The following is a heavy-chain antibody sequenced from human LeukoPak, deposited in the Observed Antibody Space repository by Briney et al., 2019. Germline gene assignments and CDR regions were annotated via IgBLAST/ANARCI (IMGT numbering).Heavy chain of an antibody. CDR3: ARARRYRSSWYHDY. CDR1: GFTFSSYE. J-gene: IGHJ4*02. Sequence: GGSLRLSCAAAGFTFSSYEMNWVRQAPGKGLEWVSYISSSGSPIYYADSVKGRFTISRDNAKNSLYLQLNSLRAEDTAVYYCARARRYRSSWYHDYWGQGSLVTVSS. V-gene: IGHV3-48*03. D-gene: IGHD6-13*01. CDR2: ISSSGSPI.